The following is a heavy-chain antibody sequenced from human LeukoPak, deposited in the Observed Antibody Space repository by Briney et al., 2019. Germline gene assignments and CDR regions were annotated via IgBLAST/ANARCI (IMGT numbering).Heavy chain of an antibody. Sequence: PSETLSLTCTVSGGSISSYYWSWIRQPPGKGLEWIGEINHSGSTNYNPSLKSRVTISVDTSKNQFSLKLSSVTAADTAVYYCARGLYYYDSSGYSDDAFDIWGQGTMVTVSS. CDR3: ARGLYYYDSSGYSDDAFDI. CDR2: INHSGST. J-gene: IGHJ3*02. CDR1: GGSISSYY. V-gene: IGHV4-34*01. D-gene: IGHD3-22*01.